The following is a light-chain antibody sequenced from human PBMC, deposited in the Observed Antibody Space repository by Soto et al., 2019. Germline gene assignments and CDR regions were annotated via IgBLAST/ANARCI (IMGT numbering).Light chain of an antibody. CDR3: CSYAGSDTFV. V-gene: IGLV2-23*02. Sequence: QSVLTQPASVSGSPGQSIAISCTGTSSDVGSSNLVSWYQQHPGKAPKLMIFEVSKRPSGVSNRFSGSKSGNTASLTISGLQAEDEADYYCCSYAGSDTFVFGGGTKLTVL. CDR1: SSDVGSSNL. J-gene: IGLJ2*01. CDR2: EVS.